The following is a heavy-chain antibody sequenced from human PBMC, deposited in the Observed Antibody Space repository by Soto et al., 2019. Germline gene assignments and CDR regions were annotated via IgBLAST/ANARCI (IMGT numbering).Heavy chain of an antibody. CDR3: ARDVYRYCSGGSCSDAFDI. Sequence: ASVKVSCKASGYTFTSYGISWVRQATGQGLEWMGWISAYNGNTNYAQKLQGRVTMTTDTSTSTAYMELRSLRSDDTAVYYCARDVYRYCSGGSCSDAFDIWGQGTMVTVSS. V-gene: IGHV1-18*01. D-gene: IGHD2-15*01. CDR2: ISAYNGNT. CDR1: GYTFTSYG. J-gene: IGHJ3*02.